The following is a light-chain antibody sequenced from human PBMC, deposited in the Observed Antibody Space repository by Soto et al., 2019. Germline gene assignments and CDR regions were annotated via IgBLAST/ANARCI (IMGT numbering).Light chain of an antibody. Sequence: ESVLTQSPATLSLSPGERTTLSCRASQTVSSYLAWYQQNPGQAPRLLVYDASDRATGIPARFSGSGSGTDFTLTISSVEPEEFAVDSCQRRRAFGQGKRVEIK. J-gene: IGKJ5*01. V-gene: IGKV3-11*01. CDR1: QTVSSY. CDR3: QRRRA. CDR2: DAS.